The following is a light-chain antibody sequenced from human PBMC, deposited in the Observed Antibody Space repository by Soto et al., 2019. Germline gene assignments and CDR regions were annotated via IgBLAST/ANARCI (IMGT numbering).Light chain of an antibody. Sequence: QSVLTQPASVSGSPGQSITISCTGTSSDVGGYNYVSWYQQHPGKAPKLMIYDVSNRPSGVSNRFSGSKSGNTASLTISGLQAEDEADYYCSSYTSSSTRLYVFGPGTKVTVL. V-gene: IGLV2-14*01. CDR3: SSYTSSSTRLYV. J-gene: IGLJ1*01. CDR1: SSDVGGYNY. CDR2: DVS.